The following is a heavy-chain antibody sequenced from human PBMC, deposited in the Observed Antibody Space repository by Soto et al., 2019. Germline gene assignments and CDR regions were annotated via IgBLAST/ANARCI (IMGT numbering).Heavy chain of an antibody. CDR3: AKSLTTVTVASDY. V-gene: IGHV3-30*18. J-gene: IGHJ4*02. D-gene: IGHD4-17*01. CDR2: ISYDGSNK. CDR1: GFTFSSYG. Sequence: VGSLRLSCAASGFTFSSYGMHWVRQAPGKGLEWVAVISYDGSNKYYADSVKGRFTISRDNSKNTLYLQMNSLRAEDTAVYYCAKSLTTVTVASDYWGQGTLVTVSS.